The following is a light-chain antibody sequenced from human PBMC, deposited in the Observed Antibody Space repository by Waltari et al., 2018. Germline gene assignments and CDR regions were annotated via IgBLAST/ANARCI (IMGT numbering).Light chain of an antibody. CDR1: HGISRS. CDR3: HNYDTAPYS. J-gene: IGKJ2*03. CDR2: GAS. Sequence: CRASHGISRSLAWYQHKPGKVPELLIFGASTLRSGVPSRFSGSGSGTDFTLTISSLQPEDVATYFCHNYDTAPYSFGQGTKLE. V-gene: IGKV1-27*01.